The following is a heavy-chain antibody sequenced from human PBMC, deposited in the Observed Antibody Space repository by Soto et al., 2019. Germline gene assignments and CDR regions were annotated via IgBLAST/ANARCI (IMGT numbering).Heavy chain of an antibody. CDR2: MSHSGGS. CDR1: GGSVSVPNYY. Sequence: QVQLQQWGAGLLKPSETLSLTCAVYGGSVSVPNYYWSWIRQPPGKGLEWIGEMSHSGGSHFNPSLKSRVTLSVDTSTNQFSLKMSSVTAADTALYYCARVQRGTATTVVDACDIWGPGTMVIVSS. J-gene: IGHJ3*02. CDR3: ARVQRGTATTVVDACDI. D-gene: IGHD1-1*01. V-gene: IGHV4-34*01.